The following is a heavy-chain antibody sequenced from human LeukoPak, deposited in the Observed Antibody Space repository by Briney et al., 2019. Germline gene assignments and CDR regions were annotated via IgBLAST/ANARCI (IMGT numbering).Heavy chain of an antibody. D-gene: IGHD5-24*01. Sequence: GGSLRISCAASGFTFSSYGMHWVRQAPGKGLEWVAVIWYDGSNKYYADSVKGRFTISRDNSKNTLYLQMNSLRAEDTAVYYCAREGWLQTNYYFDYWGQGALVTVSS. V-gene: IGHV3-33*01. J-gene: IGHJ4*02. CDR3: AREGWLQTNYYFDY. CDR1: GFTFSSYG. CDR2: IWYDGSNK.